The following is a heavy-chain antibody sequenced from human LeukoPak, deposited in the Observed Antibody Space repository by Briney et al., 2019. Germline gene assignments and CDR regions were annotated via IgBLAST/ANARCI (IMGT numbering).Heavy chain of an antibody. CDR3: AKAQYSSGWIYFQH. CDR2: ISGSGGST. D-gene: IGHD6-19*01. Sequence: GGSLRLSCAASGFTFSSYAMRWVRQAPGKGLEWVSAISGSGGSTYYADSVKGRFTISRDNSKNTLYLQMNSLRAEDTAVYYCAKAQYSSGWIYFQHWGQGTLVTVSS. V-gene: IGHV3-23*01. CDR1: GFTFSSYA. J-gene: IGHJ1*01.